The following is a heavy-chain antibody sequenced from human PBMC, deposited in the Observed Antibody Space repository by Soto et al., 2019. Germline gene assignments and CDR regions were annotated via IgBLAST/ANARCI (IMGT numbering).Heavy chain of an antibody. Sequence: SETLSLTCAVYGGSFSGYYWSWIRQPPGKGLEWIGEINHSGSTNYNPSLKSRVTISVDTSKNQFSLKLSSVTAADTAVYYCARGHLIAAAVSLDYWGQGTLVTVSS. V-gene: IGHV4-34*01. CDR3: ARGHLIAAAVSLDY. CDR2: INHSGST. D-gene: IGHD6-13*01. J-gene: IGHJ4*02. CDR1: GGSFSGYY.